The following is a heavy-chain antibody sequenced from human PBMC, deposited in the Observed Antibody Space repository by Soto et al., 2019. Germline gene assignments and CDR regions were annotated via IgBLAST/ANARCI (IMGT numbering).Heavy chain of an antibody. CDR3: AKDYMTTVGLPAAFDI. CDR1: GFTFSSYA. CDR2: ISGSGGST. D-gene: IGHD4-17*01. Sequence: PGGSLRLSCAASGFTFSSYAMSWVRQAPGKGLEWVSAISGSGGSTYYADSVKGRFTISRDNSKNTLYLQMNSLRAEDTAVYYCAKDYMTTVGLPAAFDIWGQGTMVTVSS. V-gene: IGHV3-23*01. J-gene: IGHJ3*02.